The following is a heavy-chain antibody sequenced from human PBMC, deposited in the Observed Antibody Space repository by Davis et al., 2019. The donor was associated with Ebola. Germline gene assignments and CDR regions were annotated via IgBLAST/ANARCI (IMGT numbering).Heavy chain of an antibody. CDR2: FDPEHNEI. CDR1: GYILTGLS. D-gene: IGHD1-26*01. CDR3: AAGGSRGGFDV. Sequence: AASVKVSCKVSGYILTGLSIHWVRQAPGQGLEWMGNFDPEHNEIIYAHKFEGRVTMTEDTSTQTAYMKLSSLRSDDSAMYYCAAGGSRGGFDVWGQGTMVTVSS. V-gene: IGHV1-24*01. J-gene: IGHJ3*01.